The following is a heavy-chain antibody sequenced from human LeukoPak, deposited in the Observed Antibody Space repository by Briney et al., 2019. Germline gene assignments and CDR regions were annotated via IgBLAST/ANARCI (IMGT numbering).Heavy chain of an antibody. CDR3: ARWGSYRGFDY. D-gene: IGHD1-26*01. Sequence: SETLSLTCTVSGGSISSYYWSWIRQPPGKGLEWIGYIYYSGSTNYNPSLRSRVTISLDTSKNQFSLKLSSVTAADTAVYYCARWGSYRGFDYWGQGTLVTVSS. J-gene: IGHJ4*02. CDR1: GGSISSYY. V-gene: IGHV4-59*08. CDR2: IYYSGST.